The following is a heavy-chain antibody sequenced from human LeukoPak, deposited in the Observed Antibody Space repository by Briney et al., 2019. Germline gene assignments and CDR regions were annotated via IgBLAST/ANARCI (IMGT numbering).Heavy chain of an antibody. CDR1: GFTFSSYG. CDR3: ANTVTDYYYYYMDV. D-gene: IGHD4-11*01. CDR2: IRYDGSNK. J-gene: IGHJ6*03. V-gene: IGHV3-30*02. Sequence: GGSLRLSCAASGFTFSSYGMHWVRQAPGKGLEWVAFIRYDGSNKYYADSVKGRFTISRDNSKNTLYLQMNSLRAEDTAVYYCANTVTDYYYYYMDVWGQGTTVTVSS.